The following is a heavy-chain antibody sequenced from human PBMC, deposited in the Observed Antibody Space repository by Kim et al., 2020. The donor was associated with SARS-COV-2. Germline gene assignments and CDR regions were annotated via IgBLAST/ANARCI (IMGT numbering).Heavy chain of an antibody. J-gene: IGHJ3*02. CDR1: GFTFSSYA. V-gene: IGHV3-23*01. CDR2: ISGSGGST. Sequence: GGSLRLSCTASGFTFSSYAMSWVRQAPGKGLEWVSAISGSGGSTYYADSVKGRFTISRDNSKNTLYLQMNSLRAEDTAVYYCAKVQKSSVPPDHDAFDIWGQGTMVTVSS. CDR3: AKVQKSSVPPDHDAFDI. D-gene: IGHD1-1*01.